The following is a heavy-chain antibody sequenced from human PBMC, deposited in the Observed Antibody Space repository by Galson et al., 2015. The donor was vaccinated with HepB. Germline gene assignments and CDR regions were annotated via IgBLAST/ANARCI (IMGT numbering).Heavy chain of an antibody. CDR3: ARSYCSGGSCYSDAFDI. Sequence: SVKVSCKASGYTFTSYDINWVRQATGQGLEWMGWMNPNSGNTGYAQKFQGRVTMTRNTLYLQMNSLRAEDTAVYYCARSYCSGGSCYSDAFDIWGQGTMVTVSP. CDR1: GYTFTSYD. D-gene: IGHD2-15*01. CDR2: MNPNSGNT. J-gene: IGHJ3*02. V-gene: IGHV1-8*01.